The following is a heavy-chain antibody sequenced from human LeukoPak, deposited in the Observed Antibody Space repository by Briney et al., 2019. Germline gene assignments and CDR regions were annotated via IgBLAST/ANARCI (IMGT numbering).Heavy chain of an antibody. J-gene: IGHJ5*01. V-gene: IGHV3-23*01. CDR2: LTSTGGDA. CDR3: AKGMPTIAAWLDA. CDR1: GFPFSNYD. D-gene: IGHD5-24*01. Sequence: GGALRLSCAASGFPFSNYDMIRLRPGPGKGLEWVSSLTSTGGDAYYANSVKVRFTVSRDNSKNTLYLQMNSLRGDDTAIYYCAKGMPTIAAWLDAWGQGTLVTVSS.